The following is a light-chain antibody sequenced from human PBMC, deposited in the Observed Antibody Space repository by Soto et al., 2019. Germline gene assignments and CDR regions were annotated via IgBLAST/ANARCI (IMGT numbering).Light chain of an antibody. Sequence: DIQMTPSPSTLSASVLYTVSVTFRASQSVSVWLAWYQQKPGEAPKLLIYDASALPRGVPSRFSGSGSGTKFTLTIASLQPDDFATYYCQKYNSYPLNFGGGTKVDIK. J-gene: IGKJ4*01. CDR3: QKYNSYPLN. V-gene: IGKV1-5*01. CDR1: QSVSVW. CDR2: DAS.